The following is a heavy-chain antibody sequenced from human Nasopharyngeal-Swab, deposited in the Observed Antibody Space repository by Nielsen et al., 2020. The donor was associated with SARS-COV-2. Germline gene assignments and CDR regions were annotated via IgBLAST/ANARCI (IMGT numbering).Heavy chain of an antibody. D-gene: IGHD3-22*01. CDR1: GGSISSSSYY. CDR2: IYYRGST. J-gene: IGHJ4*02. CDR3: ATPYKYYYDSSGYYY. V-gene: IGHV4-39*05. Sequence: SETPSLTCTVSGGSISSSSYYWGWIRQPPGKGLEWIGSIYYRGSTYYNPSLKSRVTISVDTSKNQFSLKLSSVTAADTAVYYCATPYKYYYDSSGYYYWGQGTLVTVSS.